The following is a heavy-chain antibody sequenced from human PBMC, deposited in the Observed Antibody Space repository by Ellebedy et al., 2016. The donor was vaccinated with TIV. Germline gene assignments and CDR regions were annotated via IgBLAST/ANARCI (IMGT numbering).Heavy chain of an antibody. Sequence: PGGSLRLSCAASGFTFTTYWMSLVRQAPGKGLEWVANMNQVGSEKYYVDSVKGRFTISRDNAQNSLYLHMNSLRAEDTAVYYCAGDGAWGAFDIWGQGTMVTVSS. CDR2: MNQVGSEK. CDR3: AGDGAWGAFDI. J-gene: IGHJ3*02. V-gene: IGHV3-7*01. CDR1: GFTFTTYW. D-gene: IGHD3-16*01.